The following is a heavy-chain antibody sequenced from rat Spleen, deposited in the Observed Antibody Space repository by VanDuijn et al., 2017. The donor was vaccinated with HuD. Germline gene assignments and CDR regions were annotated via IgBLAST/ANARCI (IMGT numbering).Heavy chain of an antibody. D-gene: IGHD1-11*01. Sequence: EVQLVESGGGLVQPGRSLTLSCAASGFTFSDYYMAWVRQAPNKGLEWVATINYDGRSTFYRDSVRDRFTISRDNAKNTQYLQMDSLRSEDTATYYCARQWRDWGQGVMVTVSS. CDR1: GFTFSDYY. CDR3: ARQWRD. CDR2: INYDGRST. V-gene: IGHV5S10*01. J-gene: IGHJ2*01.